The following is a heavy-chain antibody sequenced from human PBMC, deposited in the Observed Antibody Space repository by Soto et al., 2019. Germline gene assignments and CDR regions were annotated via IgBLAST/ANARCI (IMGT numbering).Heavy chain of an antibody. CDR2: ISGSGGST. J-gene: IGHJ4*02. Sequence: GGSLRLSCAASGFTFSSYAMSWVRQAPGKGLEWVSAISGSGGSTYYADSVKGRFTISRDNSKNTLYLQMNSLRAEDTAVYYCAKSRITMIVVVPYYFDYWGQGTLVTVSS. CDR1: GFTFSSYA. V-gene: IGHV3-23*01. D-gene: IGHD3-22*01. CDR3: AKSRITMIVVVPYYFDY.